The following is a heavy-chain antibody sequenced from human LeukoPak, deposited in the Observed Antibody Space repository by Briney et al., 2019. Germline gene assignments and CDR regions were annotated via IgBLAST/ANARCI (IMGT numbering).Heavy chain of an antibody. CDR1: GFTFDDYA. V-gene: IGHV3-9*01. D-gene: IGHD4-17*01. CDR2: ISWNSGSI. J-gene: IGHJ4*02. Sequence: GGSLRLSCAASGFTFDDYAMHWVRQAPGKGLEWVSGISWNSGSISYADSVKGRSTISRDNAKNSLYLQMNSLRAEDTALYYCAKDTGLMTTVTTCFDYWGQGTLVTVSS. CDR3: AKDTGLMTTVTTCFDY.